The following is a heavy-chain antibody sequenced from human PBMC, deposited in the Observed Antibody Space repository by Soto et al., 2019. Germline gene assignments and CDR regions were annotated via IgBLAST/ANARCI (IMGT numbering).Heavy chain of an antibody. CDR1: GFTFSSYS. J-gene: IGHJ3*02. CDR3: ARAYSSGKRAFDI. D-gene: IGHD6-19*01. V-gene: IGHV3-48*01. CDR2: ISSSSSTI. Sequence: EVQLVESGGGLVQPGGSLRLSCAASGFTFSSYSMNWVRQAPGKGREWVSYISSSSSTIYYADSVKGRFTISRDNAKNSLYLQMNSLRAEDTAVYYCARAYSSGKRAFDIWGQGTMVTVSS.